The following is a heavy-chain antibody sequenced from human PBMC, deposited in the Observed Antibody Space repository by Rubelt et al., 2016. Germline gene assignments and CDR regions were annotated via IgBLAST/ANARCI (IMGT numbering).Heavy chain of an antibody. CDR3: ARDSKSDFDY. J-gene: IGHJ4*02. CDR1: GFTFSRYW. V-gene: IGHV3-74*01. CDR2: INRDGSST. Sequence: EVQLLESGGGLVQPGGSLRLSCAASGFTFSRYWMHWVRQAPGKGLVWVSRINRDGSSTTYSDSVKGRVSTSRDNAKNTQYLEMNSLRVEDTAVYYCARDSKSDFDYWGQGTLVTVSS. D-gene: IGHD4-11*01.